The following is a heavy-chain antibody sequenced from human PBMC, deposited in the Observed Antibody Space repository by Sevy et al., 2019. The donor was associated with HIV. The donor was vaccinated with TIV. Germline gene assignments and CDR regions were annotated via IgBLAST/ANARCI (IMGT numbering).Heavy chain of an antibody. Sequence: GGSLRLSCAASGFTFSSYGMHWVRQAPGKGLEWVAVISYDGSNKYYAVSVKGRFTISRDNSKNTLYLQMNSLRAEDTAVYYCAKDREDGFYYYYGMDVWGQGTTVTVSS. CDR1: GFTFSSYG. V-gene: IGHV3-30*18. J-gene: IGHJ6*02. CDR3: AKDREDGFYYYYGMDV. D-gene: IGHD2-15*01. CDR2: ISYDGSNK.